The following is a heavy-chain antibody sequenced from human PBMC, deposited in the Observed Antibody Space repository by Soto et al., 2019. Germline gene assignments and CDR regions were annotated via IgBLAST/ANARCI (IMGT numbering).Heavy chain of an antibody. D-gene: IGHD3-22*01. CDR2: IYYSGTT. Sequence: SETLSLTCTVSGDSISSSSYFWGWIRQPPGKGLEWIGSIYYSGTTYSNPSLKSRVTISVDTSTNQFSLKLRSVTAADTAVYYCARHSGIVVVLTTFDYWGQGTLVTVSS. V-gene: IGHV4-39*01. CDR1: GDSISSSSYF. J-gene: IGHJ4*02. CDR3: ARHSGIVVVLTTFDY.